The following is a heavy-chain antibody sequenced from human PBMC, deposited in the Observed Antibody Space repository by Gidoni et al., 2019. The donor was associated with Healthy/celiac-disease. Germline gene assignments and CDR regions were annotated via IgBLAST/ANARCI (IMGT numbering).Heavy chain of an antibody. J-gene: IGHJ6*02. V-gene: IGHV1-69*01. Sequence: QVQLVQSGAEVKKPGSSVKVSCKASGGTFSSYAISWVRQAPGHGLEWMGGIIPIFGKANYAKKFQGRVTITADESTSTAYMELSSLRSEDTAVYYCARVHLYLSTDYYYGMDVWGQGTTVTVSS. CDR2: IIPIFGKA. CDR3: ARVHLYLSTDYYYGMDV. CDR1: GGTFSSYA.